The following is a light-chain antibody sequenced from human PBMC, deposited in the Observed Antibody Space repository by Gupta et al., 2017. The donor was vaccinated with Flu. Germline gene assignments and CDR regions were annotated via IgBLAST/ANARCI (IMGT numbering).Light chain of an antibody. J-gene: IGKJ5*01. Sequence: DTVVTQSPYSLAVSPGETATINCNPSQSVVSRSDNKNYLAWYQQKGGQPPKLLFYWASTREYGVPDLCSGSGSGTDFTLTISGLQAEDVAVYFCQQYHTTPPTFGQGTRLEMK. CDR3: QQYHTTPPT. CDR1: QSVVSRSDNKNY. CDR2: WAS. V-gene: IGKV4-1*01.